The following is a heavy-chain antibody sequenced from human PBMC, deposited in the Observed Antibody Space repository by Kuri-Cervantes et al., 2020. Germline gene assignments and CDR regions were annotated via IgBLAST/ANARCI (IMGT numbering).Heavy chain of an antibody. CDR1: GFTFSSYA. Sequence: LSLTCAASGFTFSSYAMSWVRQAPGKGLEWVSYISSSGSTIYYADSVKGRFTISRDNAKNSLYLQMNSLRAEDTAVYYCARDRVAARLYYYYGMDVWGQGTTVTVSS. V-gene: IGHV3-11*01. J-gene: IGHJ6*02. D-gene: IGHD6-6*01. CDR3: ARDRVAARLYYYYGMDV. CDR2: ISSSGSTI.